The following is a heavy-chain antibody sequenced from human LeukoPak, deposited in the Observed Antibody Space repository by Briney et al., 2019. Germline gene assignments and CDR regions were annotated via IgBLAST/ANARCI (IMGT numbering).Heavy chain of an antibody. CDR3: AKTPVGGYYFDY. D-gene: IGHD3-16*01. J-gene: IGHJ4*02. Sequence: PGGSLRLSCAASGFTFSSYAMIWVRQAPGKGLEWVSGIGGSGGSTFYADSVKGRFTISRDNSMNTLYLQMNSLRAEDTAVYYCAKTPVGGYYFDYWGQGTLVTVSS. V-gene: IGHV3-23*01. CDR1: GFTFSSYA. CDR2: IGGSGGST.